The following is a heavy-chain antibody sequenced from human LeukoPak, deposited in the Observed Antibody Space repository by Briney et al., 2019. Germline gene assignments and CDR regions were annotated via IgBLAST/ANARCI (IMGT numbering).Heavy chain of an antibody. V-gene: IGHV3-74*01. CDR2: MKSDESTI. CDR1: GFTFSTHW. Sequence: PGGSLRLSCVVSGFTFSTHWMHWVRQAPGKGLVWVSRMKSDESTITYAASVKGRFTISRDNAKNTVYLQMNSLRVDDTAVYYCARSNTYGATDFWGQGTLVTVSS. CDR3: ARSNTYGATDF. D-gene: IGHD4-17*01. J-gene: IGHJ4*02.